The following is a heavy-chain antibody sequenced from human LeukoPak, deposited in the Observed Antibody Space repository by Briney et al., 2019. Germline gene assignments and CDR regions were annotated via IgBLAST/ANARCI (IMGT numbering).Heavy chain of an antibody. Sequence: GRSLRLSCAASGFTFNSYGMHWVRQAPGKGLEWVAVIWYDGSYKYYADSVKGRFTISKDNSKNTLELQMSSLRADDTAVYYCARASGYCTNGVCPEDYWGQGTLVTVSS. CDR2: IWYDGSYK. D-gene: IGHD2-8*01. J-gene: IGHJ4*02. V-gene: IGHV3-33*01. CDR1: GFTFNSYG. CDR3: ARASGYCTNGVCPEDY.